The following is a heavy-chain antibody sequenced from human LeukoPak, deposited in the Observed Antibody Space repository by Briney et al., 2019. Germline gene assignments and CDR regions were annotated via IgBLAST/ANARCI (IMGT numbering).Heavy chain of an antibody. D-gene: IGHD5-24*01. J-gene: IGHJ4*02. CDR2: INHSGST. CDR3: GFGRWLQFVNY. V-gene: IGHV4-39*07. CDR1: GGSISSSSYY. Sequence: PSETLSLTCTVSGGSISSSSYYWSWIRQPPGKGLEWIGEINHSGSTNYNPSLKSRVTISVDTSKNQFSLKLSSVTAADTAVYYCGFGRWLQFVNYWGQGTLVTVSS.